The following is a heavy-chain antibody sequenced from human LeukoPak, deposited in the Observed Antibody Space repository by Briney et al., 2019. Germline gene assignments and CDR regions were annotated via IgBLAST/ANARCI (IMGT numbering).Heavy chain of an antibody. CDR1: GVSFSDYY. J-gene: IGHJ3*02. CDR3: ATYSTGFDI. V-gene: IGHV4-34*01. CDR2: INHRGST. Sequence: KPSETLSLTCAVYGVSFSDYYWTWIRQPPGKGLEWIGEINHRGSTHYNPSLKSRVTISVDTSKKQFSLKLSSVTAADTAVYYCATYSTGFDIWGQGTVVTVS. D-gene: IGHD6-19*01.